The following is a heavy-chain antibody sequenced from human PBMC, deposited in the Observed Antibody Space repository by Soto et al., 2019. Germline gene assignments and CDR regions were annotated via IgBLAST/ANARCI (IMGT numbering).Heavy chain of an antibody. V-gene: IGHV3-9*01. CDR1: GFTFDDYA. CDR2: ISWNSGSI. J-gene: IGHJ6*02. CDR3: AKDMYSSHHYGMDV. Sequence: GGSLRLSCAASGFTFDDYAMHWVRQAPGKGLEWVSGISWNSGSINYADSVKGRFTISRDNDKNSLYLQMNSLRGEDTALYYCAKDMYSSHHYGMDVWGQGTTVTVSS. D-gene: IGHD6-13*01.